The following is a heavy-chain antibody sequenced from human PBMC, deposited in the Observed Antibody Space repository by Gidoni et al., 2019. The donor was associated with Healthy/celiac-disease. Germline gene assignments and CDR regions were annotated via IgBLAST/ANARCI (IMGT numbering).Heavy chain of an antibody. D-gene: IGHD1-1*01. CDR1: GFTFSNAW. V-gene: IGHV3-15*01. CDR2: IKSKTYGGTT. CDR3: TTDQELEPLYYFDY. J-gene: IGHJ4*02. Sequence: EVQLVESGGGLVKPGGSLRLSCAASGFTFSNAWMSWVRQAPGKGLEWVGRIKSKTYGGTTDYAAPVKGRFTISRDDSKNTLYLQMNSLKTEDTAVYYCTTDQELEPLYYFDYWGQGTLVTVSS.